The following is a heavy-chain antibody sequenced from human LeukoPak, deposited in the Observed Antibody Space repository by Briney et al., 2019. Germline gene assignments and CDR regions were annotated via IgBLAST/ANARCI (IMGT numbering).Heavy chain of an antibody. CDR1: GFTFSRYG. V-gene: IGHV3-30*02. CDR2: IRFDGSTK. J-gene: IGHJ4*02. CDR3: AKDQGGAYNAWGGDH. Sequence: PGGSLRLSCAASGFTFSRYGMHWVRQAPGKGLEWVAFIRFDGSTKYYADSMKGRFTISRDDSKNTLYLQMNSLRAEDTAVYSCAKDQGGAYNAWGGDHWGQGTVVTVSS. D-gene: IGHD1-1*01.